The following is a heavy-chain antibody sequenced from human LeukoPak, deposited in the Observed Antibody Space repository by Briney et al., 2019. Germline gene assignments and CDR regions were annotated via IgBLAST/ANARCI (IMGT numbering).Heavy chain of an antibody. CDR2: IRYDGSSK. D-gene: IGHD3-10*01. CDR1: GVTSGTYG. J-gene: IGHJ3*02. CDR3: VKERGDHFEAFDI. V-gene: IGHV3-30*02. Sequence: PGGSLRLSCAASGVTSGTYGIHWVRQAPGKGLEWGAFIRYDGSSKYYADSVRGRFTISRDSSRNTVYLQMNGLRAEDTAVYYCVKERGDHFEAFDIWGLGTMVTVSS.